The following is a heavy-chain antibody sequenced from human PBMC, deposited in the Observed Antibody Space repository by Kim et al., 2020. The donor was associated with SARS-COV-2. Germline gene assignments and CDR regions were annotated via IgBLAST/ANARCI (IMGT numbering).Heavy chain of an antibody. V-gene: IGHV3-23*01. J-gene: IGHJ4*02. CDR3: AKTIAAAGTNY. Sequence: GGSLRLSCAASGFTFSSYAMSWVRQAPGKGLEWVSTFSGSGDWTYYADSVKGRFTISRDNSKNTLYLQLNSLRAEDTAVYYCAKTIAAAGTNYWGQGTLV. D-gene: IGHD6-13*01. CDR1: GFTFSSYA. CDR2: FSGSGDWT.